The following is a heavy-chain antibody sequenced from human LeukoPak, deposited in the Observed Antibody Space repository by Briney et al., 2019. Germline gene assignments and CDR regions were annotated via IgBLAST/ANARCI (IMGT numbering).Heavy chain of an antibody. CDR1: GYTFTSYG. Sequence: ASVKVSCKASGYTFTSYGISWVRQAPGQGLEWMGWISAYNGNTNYAQKLQGRVTMTTDTSTSTAYMELRSLRSDDTAVYYCARSRGETSVALPSYYRVHGWGQASKLT. V-gene: IGHV1-18*01. CDR3: ARSRGETSVALPSYYRVHG. J-gene: IGHJ3*01. D-gene: IGHD1-26*01. CDR2: ISAYNGNT.